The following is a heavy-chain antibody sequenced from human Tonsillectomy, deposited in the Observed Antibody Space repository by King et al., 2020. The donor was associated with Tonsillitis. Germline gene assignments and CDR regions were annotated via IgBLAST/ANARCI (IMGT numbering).Heavy chain of an antibody. Sequence: WGWIRQPPGKGLEWFGSIYHSGSTYYNPSLKSRVTISVETSTNQFSLKLSSLTAADPAVYYCGRARDWVQLFDYWGQGTQVYVSS. D-gene: IGHD5-24*01. CDR3: GRARDWVQLFDY. V-gene: IGHV4-38-2*02. CDR2: IYHSGST. J-gene: IGHJ4*02.